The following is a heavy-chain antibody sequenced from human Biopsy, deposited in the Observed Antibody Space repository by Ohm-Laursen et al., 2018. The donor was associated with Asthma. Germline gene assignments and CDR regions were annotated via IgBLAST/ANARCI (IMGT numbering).Heavy chain of an antibody. CDR1: AFIFSNAW. Sequence: SLRLSCSASAFIFSNAWMYWVRQAPGKGLEWVGRIKSKIDGGTTDFAAPVKGRFTISRDDSKNMLYLQMNSLKSEDTAVYYCTTDFASGSQDFGRDVWGQGTTVTVSS. CDR2: IKSKIDGGTT. V-gene: IGHV3-15*01. J-gene: IGHJ6*02. CDR3: TTDFASGSQDFGRDV. D-gene: IGHD3-10*01.